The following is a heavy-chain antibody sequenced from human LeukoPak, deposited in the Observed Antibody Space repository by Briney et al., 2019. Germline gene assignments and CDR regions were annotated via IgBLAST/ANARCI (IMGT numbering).Heavy chain of an antibody. V-gene: IGHV4-59*11. D-gene: IGHD6-13*01. CDR3: ASRPADSTWYGVFDY. CDR2: AFNGGST. J-gene: IGHJ4*02. CDR1: GSSINSHY. Sequence: SETLSLTCSVSGSSINSHYWSWLRQSPGKGLEWLGYAFNGGSTNYNPSLKSRVTMSLDTSRDQFSLRLSSVTAADTAIYYCASRPADSTWYGVFDYWSQGTLVTVSS.